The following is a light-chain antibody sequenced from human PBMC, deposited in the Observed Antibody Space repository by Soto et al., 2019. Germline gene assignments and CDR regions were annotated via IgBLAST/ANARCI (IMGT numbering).Light chain of an antibody. CDR3: QQYGRSPFT. Sequence: DIQMTQSPSSLSASVGDRVTITCRASQSIRTYLNWYQQKPGKAPKFLIYAASRLQSGVPSRFSGSGSGTDFVLTISRVEPEDFAVYYCQQYGRSPFTFGQGTKLQIK. CDR2: AAS. V-gene: IGKV1-39*01. CDR1: QSIRTY. J-gene: IGKJ2*01.